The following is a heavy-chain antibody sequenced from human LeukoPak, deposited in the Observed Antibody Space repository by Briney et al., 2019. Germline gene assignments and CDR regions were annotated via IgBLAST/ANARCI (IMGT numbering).Heavy chain of an antibody. J-gene: IGHJ3*02. CDR2: ISYRGSI. CDR3: ARPLPKNPRLRGIAAAGDAFDI. Sequence: SETLSLTCTVSGDSISTSNYYWGWLPQPPGKGLEWIETISYRGSIYYNPSLKSRVTISVDTSKNQFSLKLSSVTAADTAVYYCARPLPKNPRLRGIAAAGDAFDIWGQGTMVTVSS. CDR1: GDSISTSNYY. D-gene: IGHD6-13*01. V-gene: IGHV4-39*07.